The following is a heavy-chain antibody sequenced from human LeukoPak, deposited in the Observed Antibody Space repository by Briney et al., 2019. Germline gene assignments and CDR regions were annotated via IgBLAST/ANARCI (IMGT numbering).Heavy chain of an antibody. V-gene: IGHV3-23*01. CDR2: ISGSGGST. D-gene: IGHD6-19*01. Sequence: GGSLRLSCAASGFTFSSYSMNWVRQAPGKGLEWVSAISGSGGSTYYADSVKGRFTISRDNSKNTLYLQMNSLRAEDTAVYYCAKAPRAVAGPNWFDPWGQGTLVTVSS. CDR3: AKAPRAVAGPNWFDP. CDR1: GFTFSSYS. J-gene: IGHJ5*02.